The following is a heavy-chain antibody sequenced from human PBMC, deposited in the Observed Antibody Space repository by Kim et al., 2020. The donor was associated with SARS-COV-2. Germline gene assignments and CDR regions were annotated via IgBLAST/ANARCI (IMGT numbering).Heavy chain of an antibody. D-gene: IGHD3-10*01. CDR1: GYTFTSYA. CDR2: INAGNGNT. Sequence: ASVKVSCKASGYTFTSYAMHWVRQAPGQRLEWMGWINAGNGNTKYSQKFQGRVTITRDTSASTAYMELSSLRSEDTAVYYCARWFGESGYFDYWGQGTLVTVSS. J-gene: IGHJ4*02. CDR3: ARWFGESGYFDY. V-gene: IGHV1-3*01.